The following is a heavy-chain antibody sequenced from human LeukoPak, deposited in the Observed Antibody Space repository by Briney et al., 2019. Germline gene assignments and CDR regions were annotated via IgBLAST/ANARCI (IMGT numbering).Heavy chain of an antibody. CDR1: GGSISSSSYY. CDR2: ISSIGSTI. Sequence: LSLTCTVSGGSISSSSYYWGWIRQPPGKGLEWVSYISSIGSTIYCADSVKGRFTISRDNAKNSLYLQMNSLRAEDTAVYYCARVVGAGPDSSNTDYWGQGTLVTVSS. J-gene: IGHJ4*02. V-gene: IGHV3-11*04. D-gene: IGHD3-22*01. CDR3: ARVVGAGPDSSNTDY.